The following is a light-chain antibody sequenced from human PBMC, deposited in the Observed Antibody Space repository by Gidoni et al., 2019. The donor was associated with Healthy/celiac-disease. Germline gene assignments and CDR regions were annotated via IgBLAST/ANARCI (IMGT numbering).Light chain of an antibody. CDR3: SSYTSSSTSVV. CDR1: SSDVGGYNY. Sequence: HSALPQPASVSGSPGQSITISCTGTSSDVGGYNYVSWYQQHPGKAPKLMIYEVSNRPSGVSNRFSGSKSGNTASLTISGLQAEDEADYYCSSYTSSSTSVVFGGGTKLTVL. CDR2: EVS. J-gene: IGLJ2*01. V-gene: IGLV2-14*01.